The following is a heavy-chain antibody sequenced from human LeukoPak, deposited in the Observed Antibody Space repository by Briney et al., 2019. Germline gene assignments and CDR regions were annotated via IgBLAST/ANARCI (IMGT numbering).Heavy chain of an antibody. V-gene: IGHV5-51*01. CDR3: ARGGEWIQLWSPFDF. CDR2: IYPGDSDT. J-gene: IGHJ4*02. CDR1: GYSFTNYW. D-gene: IGHD5-18*01. Sequence: GVSLKISCKASGYSFTNYWIGWVRQMPGKGLEWMGIIYPGDSDTRYSPSFQGRVTISADKSNTTAYLHWSSLRASDTAMYYCARGGEWIQLWSPFDFWGQGTLVTVSS.